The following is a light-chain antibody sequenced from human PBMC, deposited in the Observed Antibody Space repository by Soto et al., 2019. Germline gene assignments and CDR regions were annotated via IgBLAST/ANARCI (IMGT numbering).Light chain of an antibody. J-gene: IGKJ3*01. Sequence: DIQLTQSPSFLSASVGDRVTITCRASQGISSYLAWYQQKPGKAPKVLIFAASTLQSGVPSRFSGTGSGTEFTLTISSLLPEDFATYYCHQVNSYPLTFGPGTKVDIK. CDR3: HQVNSYPLT. CDR1: QGISSY. V-gene: IGKV1-9*01. CDR2: AAS.